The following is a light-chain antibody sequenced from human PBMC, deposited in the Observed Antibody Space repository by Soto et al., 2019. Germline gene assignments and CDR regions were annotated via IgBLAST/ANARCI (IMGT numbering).Light chain of an antibody. V-gene: IGKV3-20*01. J-gene: IGKJ4*01. CDR1: QSVSRY. CDR2: DAS. Sequence: EIVLTQSTDPLSFSPGERASCSCTASQSVSRYLAWYQQKPGQAPRLLIYDASNRATGIPARFSGSGSGTDFTLTISRLEPEDFAVYYCRQYGRSLGFAFGGGTNVAIK. CDR3: RQYGRSLGFA.